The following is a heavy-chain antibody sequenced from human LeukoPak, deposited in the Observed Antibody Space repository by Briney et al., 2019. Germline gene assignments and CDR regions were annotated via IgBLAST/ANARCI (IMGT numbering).Heavy chain of an antibody. CDR2: IIPILGIA. D-gene: IGHD6-6*01. Sequence: ASVKVSCTASGGTFSSYAISWVRQAPGQGLEWMGRIIPILGIANYAQKFQGRVTITADKSTSTAYMGLSSLRSEDTAVYYCARDKGYSSSGWFDPWGQGTLVTVSS. CDR3: ARDKGYSSSGWFDP. J-gene: IGHJ5*02. V-gene: IGHV1-69*04. CDR1: GGTFSSYA.